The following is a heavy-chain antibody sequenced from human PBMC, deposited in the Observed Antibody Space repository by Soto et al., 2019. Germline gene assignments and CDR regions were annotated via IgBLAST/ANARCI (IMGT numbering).Heavy chain of an antibody. CDR3: ARLGATSYYYYYMDV. CDR2: IYPGDSDT. J-gene: IGHJ6*03. V-gene: IGHV5-51*01. Sequence: GESLKISCKGSGYSFTSYWIGWVRQMPGKGLEWMGIIYPGDSDTRYSPSFQGQVTISADKSISTPYLQWSRLKDSDTAMYYCARLGATSYYYYYMDVWGKGTTVTVSS. D-gene: IGHD5-12*01. CDR1: GYSFTSYW.